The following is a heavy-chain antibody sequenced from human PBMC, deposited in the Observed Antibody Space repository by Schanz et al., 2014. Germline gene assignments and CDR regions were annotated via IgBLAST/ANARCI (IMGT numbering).Heavy chain of an antibody. Sequence: EGQLVESGGGLVRPGGSLRLSCTTSGLIFSTYTLNWVRQAPGKGLEWISYISFSGNTIYYADSVKGRFTISRDNSKNTLYLQMNSLRAEDTAVYYCAKDQGSYGSGSYSYFDYWGQGTLATVSS. CDR1: GLIFSTYT. CDR3: AKDQGSYGSGSYSYFDY. CDR2: ISFSGNTI. V-gene: IGHV3-23*04. J-gene: IGHJ4*02. D-gene: IGHD3-10*01.